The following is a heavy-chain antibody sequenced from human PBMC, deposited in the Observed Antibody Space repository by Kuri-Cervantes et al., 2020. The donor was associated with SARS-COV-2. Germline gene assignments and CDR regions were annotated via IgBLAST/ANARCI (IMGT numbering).Heavy chain of an antibody. Sequence: LSLTCAASGFTFSSYWMHWVRQAPGKGLVWVSGISVNSGRTYYPDSVKGRFTISRDNSKNTLYLQMNSLRAEDTAVYYCAEVTSPGTDLRYWGQGTLVTVSS. V-gene: IGHV3-23*01. CDR1: GFTFSSYW. J-gene: IGHJ4*02. CDR2: ISVNSGRT. CDR3: AEVTSPGTDLRY. D-gene: IGHD3-9*01.